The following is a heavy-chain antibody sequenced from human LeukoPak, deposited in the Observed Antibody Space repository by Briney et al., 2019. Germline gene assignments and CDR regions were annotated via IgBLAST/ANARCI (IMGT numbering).Heavy chain of an antibody. CDR1: GFVFRDES. D-gene: IGHD3-16*01. CDR3: AKAGAFGAFNT. J-gene: IGHJ5*02. Sequence: GGSLRLSCAASGFVFRDESMDWFRKAPGKGREWISYINSRSSTIYYADSVKGRFTSSRDNAKNSLYLQMNSLRDEDTAVYFCAKAGAFGAFNTWGQGTLVTVSS. V-gene: IGHV3-48*02. CDR2: INSRSSTI.